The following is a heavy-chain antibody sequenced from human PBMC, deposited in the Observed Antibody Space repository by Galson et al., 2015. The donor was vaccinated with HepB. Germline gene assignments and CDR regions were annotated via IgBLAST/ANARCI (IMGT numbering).Heavy chain of an antibody. Sequence: SLRLSCAASGFTFSSYGMHWVRQAPGKGLEWVAFIRYDGSNKYYADSVKGRFTIPRDNSKNTLYLQMNSLRAEDTAVYYCAKDDVYYYDSSGSLDYWGQGTLVTVSS. CDR3: AKDDVYYYDSSGSLDY. CDR2: IRYDGSNK. J-gene: IGHJ4*02. V-gene: IGHV3-30*02. CDR1: GFTFSSYG. D-gene: IGHD3-22*01.